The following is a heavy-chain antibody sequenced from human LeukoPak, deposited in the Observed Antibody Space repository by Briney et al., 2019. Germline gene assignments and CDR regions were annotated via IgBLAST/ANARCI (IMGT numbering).Heavy chain of an antibody. CDR2: ISTYNGNT. Sequence: ASVKVSRXASGYTFNNYGVSWVRQAPGQGLEWMGWISTYNGNTNYAQKFQGRVTVTTDTSTSTAYMELRSLRFDDTAVYYCATTGDGFDIWGQGTMVRVSS. J-gene: IGHJ3*02. D-gene: IGHD4-17*01. CDR3: ATTGDGFDI. CDR1: GYTFNNYG. V-gene: IGHV1-18*01.